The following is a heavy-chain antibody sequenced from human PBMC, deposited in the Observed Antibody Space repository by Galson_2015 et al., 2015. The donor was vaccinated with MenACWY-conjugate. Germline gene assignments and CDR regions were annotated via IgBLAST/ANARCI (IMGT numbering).Heavy chain of an antibody. J-gene: IGHJ4*02. V-gene: IGHV1-18*01. CDR3: ARDEDDRYRPFEY. D-gene: IGHD5-12*01. CDR1: GYTFSSYG. Sequence: SVKVSCKASGYTFSSYGFSWVRQAPGQGLEWMGWISAYNGKTKYAEKVQGRATMTTDTSTSTAYTELRSLRSDDTAVYYCARDEDDRYRPFEYWGQGTLVTVSS. CDR2: ISAYNGKT.